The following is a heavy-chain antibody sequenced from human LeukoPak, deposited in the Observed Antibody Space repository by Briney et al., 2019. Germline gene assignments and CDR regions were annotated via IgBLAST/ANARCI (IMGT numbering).Heavy chain of an antibody. V-gene: IGHV3-7*01. CDR1: GFTFSSYW. CDR2: INKDGSEK. CDR3: ARSDPTAWFDP. Sequence: GGSLRLSCAASGFTFSSYWMTWVRQAPGKGLEWVANINKDGSEKYYVDPVKGRFTISRDNAKNSLYLQMNSLRAEDTAVYYCARSDPTAWFDPWGQGTLVTVSS. J-gene: IGHJ5*02.